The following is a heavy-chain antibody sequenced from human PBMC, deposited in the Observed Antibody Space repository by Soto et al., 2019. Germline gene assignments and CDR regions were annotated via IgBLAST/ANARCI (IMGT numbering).Heavy chain of an antibody. D-gene: IGHD3-22*01. CDR1: GDTFSSYA. J-gene: IGHJ6*02. CDR3: ARNGSGYRSRASPMDV. CDR2: IIPIFGTA. Sequence: QVQLVQSGAEVKKPGSSVKVSCKASGDTFSSYAISWVRQAPGQGLEWMGGIIPIFGTANYAQKFQGRVKITADESTSTAYMELSRLRSEDTAVYYCARNGSGYRSRASPMDVWGQGTTVTVSS. V-gene: IGHV1-69*01.